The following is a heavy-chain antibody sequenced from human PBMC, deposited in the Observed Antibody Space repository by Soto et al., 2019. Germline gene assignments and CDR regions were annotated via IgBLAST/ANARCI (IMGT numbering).Heavy chain of an antibody. D-gene: IGHD2-21*01. J-gene: IGHJ5*02. V-gene: IGHV3-30-3*01. CDR2: ISYDGSNK. Sequence: QVQLVESGGGVVQPGRSLRLSCAASGFTFSIYAMHWVRQAPGKGLEWVAVISYDGSNKYYADSVKGRFTISRDNSKNTGYLQMHSLRAEDSAVYYCAREYSDGWFAPWGQGTLVTVSS. CDR3: AREYSDGWFAP. CDR1: GFTFSIYA.